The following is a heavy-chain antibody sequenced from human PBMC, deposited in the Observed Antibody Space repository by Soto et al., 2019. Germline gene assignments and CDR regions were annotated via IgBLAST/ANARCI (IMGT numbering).Heavy chain of an antibody. CDR2: IYYSGST. V-gene: IGHV4-39*01. CDR1: GGSISSSSYY. CDR3: ASLVATILYSRRRAYYGMDV. D-gene: IGHD5-12*01. Sequence: QLQLQESGPGLVKPSETLSLTCTVSGGSISSSSYYWGWIRQPPGKGLEWIGSIYYSGSTYYNPSLKSRVTISVDTSKNQFSLKLSSVTAADTAVYYCASLVATILYSRRRAYYGMDVWGQGTTVTVSS. J-gene: IGHJ6*02.